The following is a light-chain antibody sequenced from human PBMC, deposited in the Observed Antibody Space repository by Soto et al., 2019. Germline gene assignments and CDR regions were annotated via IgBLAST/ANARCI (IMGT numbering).Light chain of an antibody. V-gene: IGLV2-23*01. CDR3: CSHAGNYRWL. CDR1: SSDVGSYYL. J-gene: IGLJ2*01. CDR2: EGS. Sequence: QSALTQPASVSGSPGQSITISCTGTSSDVGSYYLVSWYQQHPGKAPKLMIYEGSKRSYGVPSRFSGSKTGNTASLTISALQAEDEGDYYCCSHAGNYRWLFGGGTTLTVL.